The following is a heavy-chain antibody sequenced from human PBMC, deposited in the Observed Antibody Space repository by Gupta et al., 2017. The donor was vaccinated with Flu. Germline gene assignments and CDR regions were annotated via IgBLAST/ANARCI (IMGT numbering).Heavy chain of an antibody. V-gene: IGHV3-23*01. J-gene: IGHJ4*02. CDR3: ASRGWNRISSFDS. Sequence: EVQLLESGGGLVQPGGSLRLSCAASGFTFSDYAMNWVRQAPGKGLEWDSIINHNGQSTHYADSVKGRFTISRDDSKSTLYLQMNNLGVEDTAVYYCASRGWNRISSFDSWGQGTLVTVSS. CDR2: INHNGQST. D-gene: IGHD6-19*01. CDR1: GFTFSDYA.